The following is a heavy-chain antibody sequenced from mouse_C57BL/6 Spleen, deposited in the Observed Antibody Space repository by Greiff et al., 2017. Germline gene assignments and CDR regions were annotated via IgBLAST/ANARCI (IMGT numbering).Heavy chain of an antibody. CDR2: ISSGGSYT. CDR3: ARPGDSNYAMDY. CDR1: GFTFSSYG. Sequence: EVKLVESGGDLVKPGGSLKLSCAASGFTFSSYGMSWVRQTPDKRLEWVATISSGGSYTYYPDSVKGRFTISRDNAKNTLYLQMSSLKSEDTAMYYCARPGDSNYAMDYGGQGTSVTVSS. V-gene: IGHV5-6*01. D-gene: IGHD2-5*01. J-gene: IGHJ4*01.